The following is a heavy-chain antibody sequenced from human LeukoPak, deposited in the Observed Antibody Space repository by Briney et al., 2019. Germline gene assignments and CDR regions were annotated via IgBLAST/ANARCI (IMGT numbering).Heavy chain of an antibody. D-gene: IGHD3-22*01. Sequence: ASVKVSCKASGYTFTGYYMHWVRQAPGQGLEWMGWINPNSGGTNYAQKFQGRVTMTRDTSISTAYMELSRLRSDDTAVYYCARPGAQYYYGSSGYYFHWDYWGQGTLVTVSS. CDR2: INPNSGGT. CDR1: GYTFTGYY. J-gene: IGHJ4*02. CDR3: ARPGAQYYYGSSGYYFHWDY. V-gene: IGHV1-2*02.